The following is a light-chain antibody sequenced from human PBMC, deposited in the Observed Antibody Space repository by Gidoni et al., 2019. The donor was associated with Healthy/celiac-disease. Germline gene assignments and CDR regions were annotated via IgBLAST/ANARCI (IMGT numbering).Light chain of an antibody. V-gene: IGKV1-39*01. J-gene: IGKJ1*01. CDR1: QSISSY. Sequence: DIQMTQSPSSLSASVGDRVTITCRASQSISSYLNWYQQKPGKAPKLLIYAASSLQSGVPSRFIGSVSGTDFTLTISSLQPEDFATYYCQQSYSTPPTFGQGTKVEIK. CDR2: AAS. CDR3: QQSYSTPPT.